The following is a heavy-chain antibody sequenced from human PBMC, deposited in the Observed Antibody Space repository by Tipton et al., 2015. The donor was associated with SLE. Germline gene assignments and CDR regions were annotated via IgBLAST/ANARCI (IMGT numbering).Heavy chain of an antibody. Sequence: LRLSCTVSGGSISSHYWSWIRQSPEKGLEWIGYVYHSGSTNYNPSLKGRVTISVDKSKKQYFLNLSSVTAADTAVYYCARLADFGMDVWGQGTTVSVSS. CDR3: ARLADFGMDV. D-gene: IGHD3-3*01. J-gene: IGHJ6*02. CDR1: GGSISSHY. CDR2: VYHSGST. V-gene: IGHV4-59*11.